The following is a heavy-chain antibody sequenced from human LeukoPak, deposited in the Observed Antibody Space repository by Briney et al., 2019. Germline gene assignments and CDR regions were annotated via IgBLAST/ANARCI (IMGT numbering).Heavy chain of an antibody. CDR2: IIPIFGTA. CDR3: ARHEGTTMVRGVTD. V-gene: IGHV1-69*13. CDR1: GGTFSSYA. D-gene: IGHD3-10*01. J-gene: IGHJ4*02. Sequence: SVKVSCKASGGTFSSYAISWVRQAPGQGLEWMGGIIPIFGTANYAQEFQGRVTITADESTSTAYMELSSLRSEDTAVYYCARHEGTTMVRGVTDWGQGTLVTVSS.